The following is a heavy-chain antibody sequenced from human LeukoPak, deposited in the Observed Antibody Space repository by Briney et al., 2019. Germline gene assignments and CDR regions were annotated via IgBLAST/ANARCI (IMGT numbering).Heavy chain of an antibody. CDR2: ISSSSSYI. V-gene: IGHV3-21*04. Sequence: GGSLRLSCAASGFTFSSYSMNWVRQAPGKGLEWVSSISSSSSYIYYADSVKGRFTISRDNSKNTLYLQMNSLRAEDTAVYYCARRAGGYSHPYDYWGQGILVTVSS. CDR1: GFTFSSYS. CDR3: ARRAGGYSHPYDY. D-gene: IGHD4-23*01. J-gene: IGHJ4*02.